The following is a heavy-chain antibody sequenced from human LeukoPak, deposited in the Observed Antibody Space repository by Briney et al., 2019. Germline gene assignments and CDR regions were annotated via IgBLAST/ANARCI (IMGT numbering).Heavy chain of an antibody. J-gene: IGHJ5*02. V-gene: IGHV4-39*01. D-gene: IGHD3-10*01. Sequence: RTSETLSLTCTVSSGSFSSTSYYWGWIRQPPGKGLEWIANIYHTGSTYYNPSLKSRVTISVDTSANQFSLKLNSVTAADTAVYYCARPIRSRDNNWFDPWGQGTLVTVSS. CDR2: IYHTGST. CDR1: SGSFSSTSYY. CDR3: ARPIRSRDNNWFDP.